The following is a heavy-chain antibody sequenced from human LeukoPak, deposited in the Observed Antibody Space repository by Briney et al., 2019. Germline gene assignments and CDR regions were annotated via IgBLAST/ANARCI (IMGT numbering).Heavy chain of an antibody. CDR1: GGSISTDHYY. J-gene: IGHJ4*02. V-gene: IGHV4-39*01. D-gene: IGHD1-1*01. Sequence: SETLSLTCTVSGGSISTDHYYWAWIRQPPGKGLEWVASIYYTGAAYYNLSLKSRLTISIDTSNNQFSLTLSSVRAADTAVYYCATGYTTGSHYWGQATLVTVSS. CDR2: IYYTGAA. CDR3: ATGYTTGSHY.